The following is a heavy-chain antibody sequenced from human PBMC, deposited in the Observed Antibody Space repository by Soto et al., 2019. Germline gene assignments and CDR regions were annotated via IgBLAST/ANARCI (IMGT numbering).Heavy chain of an antibody. V-gene: IGHV5-10-1*01. Sequence: GESLKISCKGSGYSFTSYWISWVRQMPGKGLEWMGRIDPSDSYTNYSPSFQGHVTISADKSISTAYLQWSSLKASDTAMYYCASYCTHGVLCYYGMDVWGQGTTVTVSS. CDR1: GYSFTSYW. CDR2: IDPSDSYT. J-gene: IGHJ6*02. D-gene: IGHD2-8*01. CDR3: ASYCTHGVLCYYGMDV.